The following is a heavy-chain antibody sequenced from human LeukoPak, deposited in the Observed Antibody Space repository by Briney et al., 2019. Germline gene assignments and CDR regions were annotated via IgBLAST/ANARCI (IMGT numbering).Heavy chain of an antibody. CDR3: ARGFAGLLWFGEFFDY. CDR1: GFTFSSYG. J-gene: IGHJ4*02. CDR2: ISYDGSNK. Sequence: PGGSLRLSCAASGFTFSSYGMHWVRQAPGKGLEWVAVISYDGSNKYYADSVKGRFTISRDNSKNTLYLQMNSLRAEDTAVYYCARGFAGLLWFGEFFDYWGQGTLVTVSS. V-gene: IGHV3-30*03. D-gene: IGHD3-10*01.